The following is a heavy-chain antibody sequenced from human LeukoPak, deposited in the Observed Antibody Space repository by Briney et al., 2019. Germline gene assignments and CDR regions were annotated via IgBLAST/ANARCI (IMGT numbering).Heavy chain of an antibody. CDR3: ARDCTSTDDY. CDR2: ISGNNDNP. J-gene: IGHJ4*02. V-gene: IGHV1-18*01. CDR1: GYTFRNFG. Sequence: ASVKVSCKAPGYTFRNFGIRWVRQAPGQGLEWMGWISGNNDNPNYGQKFQGRFTVTTDSSTSTAYMELRDLRSDDTAVYYCARDCTSTDDYWGQGTLVTVSS. D-gene: IGHD2-2*01.